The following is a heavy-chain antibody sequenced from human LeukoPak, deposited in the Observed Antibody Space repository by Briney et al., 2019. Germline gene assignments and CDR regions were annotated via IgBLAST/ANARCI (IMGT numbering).Heavy chain of an antibody. V-gene: IGHV6-1*01. CDR1: GDSVSSNSAA. J-gene: IGHJ4*02. D-gene: IGHD5-18*01. CDR2: TYFRSKWGN. Sequence: SQTLSLTCAISGDSVSSNSAAWNWIRQSPSRGLEWLGRTYFRSKWGNGYAVPVRSRITISPDTSKNQFSLQLNSVTPEDTAVYYCARGAARDTAVPLDYWGQGTLVTVSS. CDR3: ARGAARDTAVPLDY.